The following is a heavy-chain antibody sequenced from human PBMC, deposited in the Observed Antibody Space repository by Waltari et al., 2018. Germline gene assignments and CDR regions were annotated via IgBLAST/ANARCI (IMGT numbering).Heavy chain of an antibody. CDR3: TSGSYYRMDV. D-gene: IGHD1-26*01. Sequence: EVQLVESGGGLVQPGVSLKLSCAASGFAFCGWSMPWGRQASGKGLEWVGRIRSKANSYATAYAASVKGRFTISRDDSKNTAYLQMNSLKTEDTAVYYCTSGSYYRMDVWGQGTTVTVSS. V-gene: IGHV3-73*02. CDR2: IRSKANSYAT. J-gene: IGHJ6*02. CDR1: GFAFCGWS.